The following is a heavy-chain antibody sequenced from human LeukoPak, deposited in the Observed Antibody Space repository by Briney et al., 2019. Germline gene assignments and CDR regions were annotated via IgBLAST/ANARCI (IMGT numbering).Heavy chain of an antibody. Sequence: GSLRLSCAASGFTFSSYAMHWVRQAPGKGLEWIGEINHSGSTNYNPSLKSRVTISVDTSKNQFSLKLSSVTAADTAVYYCARGHSSGWYGLFDIWGQGTIVTVSS. J-gene: IGHJ3*02. CDR3: ARGHSSGWYGLFDI. CDR1: GFTFSSYA. V-gene: IGHV4-34*01. D-gene: IGHD6-19*01. CDR2: INHSGST.